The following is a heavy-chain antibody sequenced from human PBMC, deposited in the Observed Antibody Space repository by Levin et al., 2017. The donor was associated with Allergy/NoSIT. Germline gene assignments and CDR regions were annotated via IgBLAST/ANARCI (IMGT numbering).Heavy chain of an antibody. CDR2: ISAYNGNT. D-gene: IGHD2-2*03. Sequence: ASVKVSCKASGYTFTSYGISWVRQAPGQGLEWMGWISAYNGNTNYAQKLQGRVTMTTDTSTSTAYMELRSLRSDDTAVYYCARVGYCSSTSCSYIRDWYFDLWGRGTLVTVSS. CDR1: GYTFTSYG. V-gene: IGHV1-18*01. CDR3: ARVGYCSSTSCSYIRDWYFDL. J-gene: IGHJ2*01.